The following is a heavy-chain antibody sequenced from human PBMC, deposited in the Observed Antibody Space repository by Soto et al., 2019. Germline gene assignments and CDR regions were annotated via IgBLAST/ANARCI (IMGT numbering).Heavy chain of an antibody. CDR1: GYTFTSYD. J-gene: IGHJ6*02. Sequence: QVQLVQSGAEVKKPGASVKVSCKASGYTFTSYDINWVRQATGQGLEWMGWMNPNSGNTGYAQKFQGRDTMTRNTSIRTAYMELSSLRSEDTAVYYCARGTRYYYGMDVWGQGTTVTVSS. CDR2: MNPNSGNT. V-gene: IGHV1-8*01. D-gene: IGHD1-1*01. CDR3: ARGTRYYYGMDV.